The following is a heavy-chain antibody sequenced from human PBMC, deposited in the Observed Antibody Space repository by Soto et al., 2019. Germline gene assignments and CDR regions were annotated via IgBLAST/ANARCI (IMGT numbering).Heavy chain of an antibody. CDR2: IIPFIGTA. CDR1: GGTFSSYA. Sequence: SVKVSCKASGGTFSSYAISWVRQAPGQGLEWMGRIIPFIGTANYAQKFQGRVTITADESTSTAYMELSSLRSEDTAVYYCARAWGVVVPASNWFDPWGQGTLVTVSS. J-gene: IGHJ5*02. D-gene: IGHD2-2*01. CDR3: ARAWGVVVPASNWFDP. V-gene: IGHV1-69*11.